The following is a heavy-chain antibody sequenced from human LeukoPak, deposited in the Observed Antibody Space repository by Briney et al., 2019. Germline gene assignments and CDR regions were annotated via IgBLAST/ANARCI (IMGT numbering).Heavy chain of an antibody. Sequence: SETLSLTCSVSGGSISSYYWTWIRQSPGKGLEYVAYIFYNAYTDYNPSLKSRVSVSVDTSKNQFSLKLSSVTAADTAVYYCASSSSWFQDAFDIWGQGTMVTVSS. D-gene: IGHD6-13*01. CDR1: GGSISSYY. V-gene: IGHV4-59*08. J-gene: IGHJ3*02. CDR2: IFYNAYT. CDR3: ASSSSWFQDAFDI.